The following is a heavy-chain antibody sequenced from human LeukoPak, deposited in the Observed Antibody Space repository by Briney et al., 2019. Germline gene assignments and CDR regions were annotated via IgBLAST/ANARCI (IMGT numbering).Heavy chain of an antibody. Sequence: SETLSLTCTVSGGSISSYYWSWIRQPPGKGPEWIGYIYYSGSTNYNPSLKSRVTISVDTSKNQFSLKLSSVTAADTAVYYCVRAYDGSSWFDYWGQGTLVTVSS. CDR1: GGSISSYY. CDR3: VRAYDGSSWFDY. CDR2: IYYSGST. V-gene: IGHV4-59*01. J-gene: IGHJ4*02. D-gene: IGHD6-13*01.